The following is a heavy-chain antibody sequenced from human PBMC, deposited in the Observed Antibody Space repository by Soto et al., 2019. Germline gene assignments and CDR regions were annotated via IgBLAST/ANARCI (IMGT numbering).Heavy chain of an antibody. CDR3: ARARATIAAAAIFDC. CDR1: GGSISTSNW. CDR2: VYRTGST. V-gene: IGHV4-4*02. Sequence: QVQLQESGPGLVKPSGTLSLTCAVSGGSISTSNWWSWVRQPPGKGLEWIGEVYRTGSTNYNPSLESRLPISVDKSTNQSSLRLTSVTAADTAVYYCARARATIAAAAIFDCWGQGTLVTVSS. J-gene: IGHJ4*02. D-gene: IGHD6-13*01.